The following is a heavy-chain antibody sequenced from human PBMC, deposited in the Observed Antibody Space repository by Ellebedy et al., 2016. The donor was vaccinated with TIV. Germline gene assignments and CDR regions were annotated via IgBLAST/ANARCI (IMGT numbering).Heavy chain of an antibody. V-gene: IGHV3-9*01. J-gene: IGHJ4*02. CDR2: ISWNSGKI. Sequence: SLKISCAASGFTFDDYTMHWVRQVPGKGLEWVSGISWNSGKIGYADSVKGRFTISRDNAKNSLDLQMNSLRVEDTAVYYCARTDHDDESFAYWGQGTLVTVSS. CDR3: ARTDHDDESFAY. D-gene: IGHD1-14*01. CDR1: GFTFDDYT.